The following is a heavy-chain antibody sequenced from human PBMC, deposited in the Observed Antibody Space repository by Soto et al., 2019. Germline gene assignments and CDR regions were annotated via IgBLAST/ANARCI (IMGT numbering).Heavy chain of an antibody. D-gene: IGHD6-13*01. J-gene: IGHJ3*01. V-gene: IGHV1-46*03. CDR3: TRTIITTAGTEAFDL. CDR2: ISPSSGGT. Sequence: QVQLVQSGAEVKKPGASVRVSCKASGYTFTSYYIHWVRQAPGHGPEWMGMISPSSGGTDYAQKFQGGVTMTRDTFTSQFYIELCSLRCEDTAEYYCTRTIITTAGTEAFDLWGRATLVSVSS. CDR1: GYTFTSYY.